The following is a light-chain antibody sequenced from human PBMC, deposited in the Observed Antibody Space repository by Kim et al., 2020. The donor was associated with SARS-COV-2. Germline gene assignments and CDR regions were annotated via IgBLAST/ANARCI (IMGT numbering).Light chain of an antibody. CDR1: HSISNL. Sequence: DIQMTQSPSTLSASVGDRVTTTCRASHSISNLLAWYQQKPGKAPTLLIYDASSLQGGVPSRFSGSGSGTEFTLTISSLQPDDFATYYCQQYSNYSPWTFGQGTKVDIK. CDR3: QQYSNYSPWT. J-gene: IGKJ1*01. V-gene: IGKV1-5*01. CDR2: DAS.